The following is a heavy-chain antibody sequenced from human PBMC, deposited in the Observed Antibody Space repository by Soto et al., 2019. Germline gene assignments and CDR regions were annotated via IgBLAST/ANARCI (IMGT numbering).Heavy chain of an antibody. V-gene: IGHV1-3*01. CDR1: GYTFTSYA. D-gene: IGHD5-18*01. Sequence: ASVKVSCKASGYTFTSYAMHWVRQAPGQRLEWMGWINAGNGNTKYSQKFQGRVTITRDTSASTAYMELSSLRSEDTAVYYCASVDTAMAPVLLGYYGMDVWGQGTTVTVSS. CDR2: INAGNGNT. CDR3: ASVDTAMAPVLLGYYGMDV. J-gene: IGHJ6*02.